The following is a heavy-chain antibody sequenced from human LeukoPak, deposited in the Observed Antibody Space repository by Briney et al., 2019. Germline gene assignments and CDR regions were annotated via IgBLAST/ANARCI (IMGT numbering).Heavy chain of an antibody. J-gene: IGHJ6*03. CDR3: ARAPGVRYYYYMDV. CDR2: INWNGGNT. V-gene: IGHV3-20*04. CDR1: GGSFSGYY. Sequence: ETLSLTCAVSGGSFSGYYWSWVRHAPGKGLEWVSGINWNGGNTGYADSVKGRFTISRDNVKNSLYLQMNSLRAEDTALYYCARAPGVRYYYYMDVWGKGTTVTVSS. D-gene: IGHD2-8*01.